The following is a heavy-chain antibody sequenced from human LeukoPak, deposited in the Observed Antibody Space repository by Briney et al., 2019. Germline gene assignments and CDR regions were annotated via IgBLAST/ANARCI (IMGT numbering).Heavy chain of an antibody. Sequence: GESLKISCKGSGYRFFSHWIGWVRQKPGKGLEWMGIIYPGDSDTRYSPSFQGQVTISADTSINTAYLQWSSLRASDTAMYYCAREVVVPAAYAFDIWGQGTMVTVSS. J-gene: IGHJ3*02. D-gene: IGHD2-2*01. CDR2: IYPGDSDT. CDR1: GYRFFSHW. CDR3: AREVVVPAAYAFDI. V-gene: IGHV5-51*01.